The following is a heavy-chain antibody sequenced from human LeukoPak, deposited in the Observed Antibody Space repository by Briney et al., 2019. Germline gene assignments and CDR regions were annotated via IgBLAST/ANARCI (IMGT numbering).Heavy chain of an antibody. Sequence: RGSLRLSCAASGFTFGSYSMNWVRQAPGKGLEWVSYISSSSTTINYAESVKGRFTISRDNAKDSMYLQMNSLRAEDTAVYYCVRDLDSIAFFWGQGTLVTVSS. D-gene: IGHD2/OR15-2a*01. J-gene: IGHJ4*02. CDR1: GFTFGSYS. CDR2: ISSSSTTI. V-gene: IGHV3-48*01. CDR3: VRDLDSIAFF.